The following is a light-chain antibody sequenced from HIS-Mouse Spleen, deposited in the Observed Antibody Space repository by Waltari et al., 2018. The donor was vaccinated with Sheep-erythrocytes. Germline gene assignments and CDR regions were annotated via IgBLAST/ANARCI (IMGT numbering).Light chain of an antibody. J-gene: IGLJ1*01. V-gene: IGLV2-11*01. CDR1: SSDVGGYKY. CDR3: CSYAGSYNHV. CDR2: DVS. Sequence: QSALTQPRSVSGSPGQSVTISFTGPSSDVGGYKYVSWYQQHPGKAPKLMIYDVSKRPSGVPDRFSGSKSGNTASLTISGLQAEDEADYYCCSYAGSYNHVFATGTKVTVL.